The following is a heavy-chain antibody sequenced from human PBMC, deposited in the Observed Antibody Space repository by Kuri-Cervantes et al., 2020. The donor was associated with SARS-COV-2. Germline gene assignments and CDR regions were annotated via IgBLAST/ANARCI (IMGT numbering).Heavy chain of an antibody. D-gene: IGHD6-13*01. CDR3: AKPEAAGPFYYGMDV. V-gene: IGHV3-23*01. J-gene: IGHJ6*02. Sequence: GESLKISCAASGFTFSSYAMSWVRQAPRKGLEWVSAISGSGGSTYYADSVKGRFTISRDNSKNTLYLQMNSLRAEDTAVYYCAKPEAAGPFYYGMDVWGQGTTVTVSS. CDR1: GFTFSSYA. CDR2: ISGSGGST.